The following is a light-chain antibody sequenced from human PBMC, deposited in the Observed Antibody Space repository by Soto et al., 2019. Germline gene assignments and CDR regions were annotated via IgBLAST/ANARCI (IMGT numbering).Light chain of an antibody. J-gene: IGLJ2*01. CDR3: CSYAGSSTYVV. Sequence: QSALTQPASVSGSPGQSITISCTGTSSDVGSYNLVSWYQQHPGKAPKLMIYAVNKRPSGVSNRFSGSKSGNTASLTISGLQAEDEADYYCCSYAGSSTYVVFGRGTKLTVL. V-gene: IGLV2-23*02. CDR2: AVN. CDR1: SSDVGSYNL.